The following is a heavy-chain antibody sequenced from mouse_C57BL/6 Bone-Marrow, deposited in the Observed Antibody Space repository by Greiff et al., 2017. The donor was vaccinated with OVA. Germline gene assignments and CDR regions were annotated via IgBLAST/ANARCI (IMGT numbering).Heavy chain of an antibody. V-gene: IGHV1-9*01. CDR2: ILPGSGST. D-gene: IGHD2-2*01. CDR1: GYTFTGYW. J-gene: IGHJ1*03. Sequence: VQLQQSGAELMKPGASVKLSCKATGYTFTGYWIERVKQRPGHGLEWIGEILPGSGSTNYNEKFMGEATLTAETSSNTAYMLLSGLTTEDSAIYICARGDGYDLWYFDVWGTGTTVTVSS. CDR3: ARGDGYDLWYFDV.